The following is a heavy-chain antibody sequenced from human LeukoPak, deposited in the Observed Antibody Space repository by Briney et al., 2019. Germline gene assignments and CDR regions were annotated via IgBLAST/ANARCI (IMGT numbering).Heavy chain of an antibody. D-gene: IGHD6-19*01. CDR3: AKVDSSGWYPGGWFDP. J-gene: IGHJ5*02. CDR1: GFTFSSYS. CDR2: ISGSSSTI. V-gene: IGHV3-48*01. Sequence: PGGSLRLSCAASGFTFSSYSMNWVRQAPGKGLEWVSYISGSSSTIYYADSVKGRFTISRDNAKNSLYLQMNSLRAEDTAVYYCAKVDSSGWYPGGWFDPWGQGTLVTVSS.